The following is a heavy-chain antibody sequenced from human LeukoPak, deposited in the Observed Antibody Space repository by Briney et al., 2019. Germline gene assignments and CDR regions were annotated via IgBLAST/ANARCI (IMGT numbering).Heavy chain of an antibody. D-gene: IGHD3-10*01. Sequence: GGSLRLSCAASGFTFSSYSMNWVRQAPGKGLEWVSSISSSSSYIYYADSVKGRFTISRDNSKNTLYLQMNSLRAEDTAVYYCARSLERYYSGSGSYYMNNWFDPWGQGTLVTVSS. V-gene: IGHV3-21*01. J-gene: IGHJ5*02. CDR1: GFTFSSYS. CDR3: ARSLERYYSGSGSYYMNNWFDP. CDR2: ISSSSSYI.